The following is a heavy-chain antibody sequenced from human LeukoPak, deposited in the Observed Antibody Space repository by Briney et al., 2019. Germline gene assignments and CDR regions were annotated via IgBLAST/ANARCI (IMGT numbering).Heavy chain of an antibody. J-gene: IGHJ4*02. CDR1: GFTFSSYE. CDR3: ARDGSLDY. V-gene: IGHV3-48*03. CDR2: SSRSGNTI. D-gene: IGHD5-12*01. Sequence: GGSLRLSCAASGFTFSSYEMNWVRLAPGKGLEWVSFSSRSGNTIYYADSVRGRFTISRDNAKNSLYLQMNSLRAEDTAVYYCARDGSLDYWGQGTLVTVSS.